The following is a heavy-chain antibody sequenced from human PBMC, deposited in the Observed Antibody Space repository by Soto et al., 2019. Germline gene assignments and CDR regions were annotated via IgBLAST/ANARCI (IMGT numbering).Heavy chain of an antibody. D-gene: IGHD3-22*01. Sequence: SVKVSCKASGDIFNNYAINWARQAPGQGLEWMGTINPIFPTANYAHKFQGRVTITADKSTSTAYMELSRLRSEDTAVYYCARGGFSSDYRFDYWGQGTLVTVSS. CDR2: INPIFPTA. CDR1: GDIFNNYA. V-gene: IGHV1-69*06. J-gene: IGHJ4*02. CDR3: ARGGFSSDYRFDY.